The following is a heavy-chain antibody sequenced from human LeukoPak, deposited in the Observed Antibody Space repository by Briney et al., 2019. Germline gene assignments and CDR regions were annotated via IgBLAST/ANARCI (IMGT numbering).Heavy chain of an antibody. CDR1: GYTFTSYG. D-gene: IGHD2-21*01. Sequence: GASVKVSCKASGYTFTSYGISWVRQAPGQGLEWMGWISAYNGNTNYAQKLQGRVTMTTDTSTSTAYMGLRSLRSDDTAVYYCARDGAYLAPKQPPFDYWGQGTLVTVSS. CDR3: ARDGAYLAPKQPPFDY. V-gene: IGHV1-18*01. CDR2: ISAYNGNT. J-gene: IGHJ4*02.